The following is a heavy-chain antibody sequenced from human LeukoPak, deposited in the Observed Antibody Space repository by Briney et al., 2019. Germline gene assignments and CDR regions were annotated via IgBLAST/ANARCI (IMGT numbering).Heavy chain of an antibody. Sequence: GGSLRLSCAASGFTFSSYAMSWVRQAPGKGLEWVSAISGSGGSTYYADSVKGRFTISRDNSKNTLYLQMNSLRTEDTAVYYCAKDRNYDILTGYSYFDHWGQGTLVTVSS. CDR1: GFTFSSYA. CDR3: AKDRNYDILTGYSYFDH. CDR2: ISGSGGST. V-gene: IGHV3-23*01. D-gene: IGHD3-9*01. J-gene: IGHJ4*02.